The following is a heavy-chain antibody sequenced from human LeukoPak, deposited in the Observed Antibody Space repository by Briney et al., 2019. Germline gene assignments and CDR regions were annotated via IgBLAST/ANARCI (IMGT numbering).Heavy chain of an antibody. CDR1: GFTFSSYA. CDR3: AREGLEHAHVIPLDY. V-gene: IGHV3-30-3*01. Sequence: PGRSLRLSCAASGFTFSSYAMHWVRQAPGKGLEWVAVISYDGSNKYYADSVKGRFTISRDNSKNTLYLQMNSLRAEDTAVYYCAREGLEHAHVIPLDYWGQGTLVTVSS. J-gene: IGHJ4*02. D-gene: IGHD1/OR15-1a*01. CDR2: ISYDGSNK.